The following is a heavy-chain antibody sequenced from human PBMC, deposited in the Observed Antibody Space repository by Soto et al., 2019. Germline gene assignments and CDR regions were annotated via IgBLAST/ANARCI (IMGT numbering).Heavy chain of an antibody. D-gene: IGHD2-2*01. CDR3: ARDEGDIVVVPAALYCFDY. J-gene: IGHJ4*02. CDR1: GYTFTSYG. Sequence: ASVKVSCKASGYTFTSYGISWVRQAPGQGLEWMGWISAYNGNTNYAQKLQGRVTMTTDTSTSTAYMELRSLRSDDTAVYYCARDEGDIVVVPAALYCFDYWGQGTLVTVSS. V-gene: IGHV1-18*01. CDR2: ISAYNGNT.